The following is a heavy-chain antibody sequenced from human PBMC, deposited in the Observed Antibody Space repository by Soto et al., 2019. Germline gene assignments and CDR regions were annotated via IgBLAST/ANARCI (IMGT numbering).Heavy chain of an antibody. V-gene: IGHV3-11*01. CDR2: ISSRGSTI. D-gene: IGHD1-1*01. J-gene: IGHJ6*03. CDR1: GFTFSDYY. Sequence: QVQLVESGGGLVKPGGTLRLSCAASGFTFSDYYMTWIRQAPGKGLEWVSYISSRGSTIYYADSVKGRFTISRDNAENSLFLQMNSLRAEDTAIYYCARAPPPIGTRNYYYYMDVWGKGTAVTVSS. CDR3: ARAPPPIGTRNYYYYMDV.